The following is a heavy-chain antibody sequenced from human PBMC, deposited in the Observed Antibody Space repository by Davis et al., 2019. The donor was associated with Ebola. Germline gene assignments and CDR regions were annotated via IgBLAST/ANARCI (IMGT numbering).Heavy chain of an antibody. J-gene: IGHJ6*02. D-gene: IGHD1-26*01. CDR1: GFTVSSNY. V-gene: IGHV3-23*01. CDR2: ISGSGGST. Sequence: GESLKISCAASGFTVSSNYMSWVRQAPGKGLEWVSAISGSGGSTYYADSVKGRFTISRDNSKNTLYLQMNSLRAEDTAVYYCAKDRGWELLIHYYYGMDVWGQGTTVTVSS. CDR3: AKDRGWELLIHYYYGMDV.